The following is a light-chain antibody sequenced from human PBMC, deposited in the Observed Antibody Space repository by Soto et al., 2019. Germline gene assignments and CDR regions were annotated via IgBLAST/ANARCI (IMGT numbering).Light chain of an antibody. CDR1: QSVTNDY. CDR2: GAS. V-gene: IGKV3-20*01. CDR3: QQYGSSPPT. Sequence: EIVLTQSPGTLSLSPGERATLSCRASQSVTNDYVAWYQRKPGQAPRLLIYGASYRATDIPRRFSGSGSGTDFTLTITRLEPEDFAVYYCQQYGSSPPTFGQGTKVDIK. J-gene: IGKJ1*01.